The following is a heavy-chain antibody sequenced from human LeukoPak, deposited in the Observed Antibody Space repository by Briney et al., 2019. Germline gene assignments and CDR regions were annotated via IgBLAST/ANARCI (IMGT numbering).Heavy chain of an antibody. V-gene: IGHV4-59*01. CDR1: GDSISSYD. D-gene: IGHD1-1*01. Sequence: SETLSLTCTVSGDSISSYDWSWIRQPPGMGLEWIGYAYHSGITNYNSSLKSRVTISVDTSESQFSLRLSSVTAADTAIYYCARHGGTFDPWGQGILVTVSS. CDR3: ARHGGTFDP. CDR2: AYHSGIT. J-gene: IGHJ5*02.